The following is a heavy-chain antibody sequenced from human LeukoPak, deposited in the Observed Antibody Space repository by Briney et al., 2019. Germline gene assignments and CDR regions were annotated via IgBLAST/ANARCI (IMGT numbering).Heavy chain of an antibody. Sequence: TGGSLRLSCAASGFTFSSYEMNWVRQAPGKGLEWVSYISSSGSTIYYADSVKGRFTISRDNAKNSLYLQMNSLRAGDTAVYYCARKGGNVVAMATTTAYYFDYWGQGTLVTVSS. J-gene: IGHJ4*02. CDR3: ARKGGNVVAMATTTAYYFDY. CDR2: ISSSGSTI. CDR1: GFTFSSYE. D-gene: IGHD5-24*01. V-gene: IGHV3-48*03.